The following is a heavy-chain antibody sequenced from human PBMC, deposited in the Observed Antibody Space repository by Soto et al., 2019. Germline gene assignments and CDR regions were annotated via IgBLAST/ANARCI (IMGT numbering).Heavy chain of an antibody. Sequence: GGSLRLSCAASGFTFSSYAMHWVRKAPGKGLEWVAVISYDGSNKYYADSVKGRFTISRDNSKNTLYLQMNSLRAEDTAAYYCARSWSRVAVKYYVDYWGQGTLVTVSS. CDR2: ISYDGSNK. D-gene: IGHD6-13*01. CDR3: ARSWSRVAVKYYVDY. CDR1: GFTFSSYA. J-gene: IGHJ4*02. V-gene: IGHV3-30-3*01.